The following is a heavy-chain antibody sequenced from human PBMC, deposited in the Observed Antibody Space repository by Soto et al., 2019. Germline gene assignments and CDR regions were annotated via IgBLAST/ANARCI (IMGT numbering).Heavy chain of an antibody. Sequence: PSQTLSLTCAISGDSVSSNSAAWNWIRQSPSRGLEWLGRTYYRSKWYNDYAVSVKSRITINPDTSKNQFSLQLNSVTAADTAVYYCARRPRCSSTSCYLKNWFDPWGQGTLVTVSS. V-gene: IGHV6-1*01. D-gene: IGHD2-2*01. CDR3: ARRPRCSSTSCYLKNWFDP. CDR1: GDSVSSNSAA. J-gene: IGHJ5*02. CDR2: TYYRSKWYN.